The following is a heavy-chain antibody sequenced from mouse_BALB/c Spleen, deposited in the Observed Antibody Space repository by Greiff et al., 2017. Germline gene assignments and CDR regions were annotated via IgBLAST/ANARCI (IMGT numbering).Heavy chain of an antibody. CDR1: GYTFTSYW. J-gene: IGHJ4*01. CDR3: AAPYYGYAMDY. V-gene: IGHV1-7*01. CDR2: INPSTGYT. Sequence: QVQLKQSGAELAKPGASVKMSCKASGYTFTSYWMHWVKQRPGQGLEWIGYINPSTGYTEYNQKFKDKATLTADKSSSTAYMQLSSLTSEDSAVYYCAAPYYGYAMDYWGQGTSVTVSS. D-gene: IGHD1-1*01.